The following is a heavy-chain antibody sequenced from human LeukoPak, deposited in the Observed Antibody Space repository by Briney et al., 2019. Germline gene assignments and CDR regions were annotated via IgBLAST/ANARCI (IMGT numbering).Heavy chain of an antibody. CDR2: ISSSGSTI. CDR3: ARVAVDVNDAFDI. V-gene: IGHV3-11*01. D-gene: IGHD6-19*01. J-gene: IGHJ3*02. Sequence: PGGSLRLSCAASGFTFSDYYMSWIRQAPVKGLEWVSYISSSGSTIYYADSVKGRFTISRDNAKNSLYLQMNSLRAEDTAVYYCARVAVDVNDAFDIWGQGTMVTVSS. CDR1: GFTFSDYY.